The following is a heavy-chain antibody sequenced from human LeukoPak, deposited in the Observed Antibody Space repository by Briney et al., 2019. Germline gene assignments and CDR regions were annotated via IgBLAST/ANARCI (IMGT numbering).Heavy chain of an antibody. Sequence: PGGSLILSCAVSGFTFSSYSMNWVRQAPGKGLEWVSFISSSSSYIYYADSVKGRFTISRDNAKNSLYLQMYSLRAEDTAVYYCARVDAFDIWGQGTMVTVSS. V-gene: IGHV3-21*01. CDR2: ISSSSSYI. CDR1: GFTFSSYS. CDR3: ARVDAFDI. J-gene: IGHJ3*02.